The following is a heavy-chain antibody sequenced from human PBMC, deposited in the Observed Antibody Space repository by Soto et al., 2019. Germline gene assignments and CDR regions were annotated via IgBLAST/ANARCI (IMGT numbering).Heavy chain of an antibody. D-gene: IGHD3-3*01. V-gene: IGHV1-69*02. CDR1: GGTFSSYT. J-gene: IGHJ4*02. Sequence: ASVKVSCKASGGTFSSYTISWVRQAPGQGLEWMGRIIPILGIANYAQKFQGRVTITADKSTSTAYMELSSLRSEDTAVYYCARRGSYDFWSGTEYYFDYWGQGTLVTVSS. CDR2: IIPILGIA. CDR3: ARRGSYDFWSGTEYYFDY.